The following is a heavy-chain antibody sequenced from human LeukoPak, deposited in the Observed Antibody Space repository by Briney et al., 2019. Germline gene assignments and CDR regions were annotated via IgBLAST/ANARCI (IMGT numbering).Heavy chain of an antibody. D-gene: IGHD1-26*01. Sequence: GGSLRLSCAASGFTFSSYGMHWVRQAPGKGLEWVAVISYDGSNKYYADSVKGRFTISRDNSKNTLYLQMNSLRAEDTAVYYCAKDGGYGSRRGGATPDYYYYGMDVWGKGTTVTVSS. J-gene: IGHJ6*04. V-gene: IGHV3-30*18. CDR2: ISYDGSNK. CDR3: AKDGGYGSRRGGATPDYYYYGMDV. CDR1: GFTFSSYG.